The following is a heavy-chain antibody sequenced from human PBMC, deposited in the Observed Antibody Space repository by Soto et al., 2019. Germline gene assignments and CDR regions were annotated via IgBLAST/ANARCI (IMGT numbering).Heavy chain of an antibody. CDR3: ARWASWLDTYYYYGMDV. J-gene: IGHJ6*02. D-gene: IGHD6-19*01. CDR1: GFTFSSYG. CDR2: IWYDGSNK. V-gene: IGHV3-33*01. Sequence: QVQLVESGGGVVQPGRSLRLSCAASGFTFSSYGMHWVRQAPGKGLEWVAVIWYDGSNKYYADSVKGRFTISRDNSKNTLYLQMNSLRAEDTAVYYCARWASWLDTYYYYGMDVWGQGTTVTVSS.